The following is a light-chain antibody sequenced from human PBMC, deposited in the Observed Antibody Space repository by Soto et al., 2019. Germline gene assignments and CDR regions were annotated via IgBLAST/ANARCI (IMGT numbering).Light chain of an antibody. CDR3: QQYDTYPWT. V-gene: IGKV1-5*01. J-gene: IGKJ1*01. Sequence: DIQMTQSPTTLSASVGDRVTITCRASQRMSAWLAWYQQKPGKAPTLLIYDASSLENGVPSRFSGSGSGTDFTLTISRLQPNDFATYYCQQYDTYPWTFGQGTKVEIK. CDR1: QRMSAW. CDR2: DAS.